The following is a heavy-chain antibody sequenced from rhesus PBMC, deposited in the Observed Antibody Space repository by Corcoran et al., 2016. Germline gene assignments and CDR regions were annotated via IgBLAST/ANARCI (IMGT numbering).Heavy chain of an antibody. CDR1: GASISSNW. V-gene: IGHV4-80*01. CDR2: NNGNRWST. CDR3: ARPFANWYFDL. Sequence: QVQLQESGPGLVKPSETLSLTCTVSGASISSNWWSWIRQPPGEGLGWIGENNGNRWSTNYPPSLKRRVTSYKDAYKNRFSLKLSSVTAADTAVYYCARPFANWYFDLWGPGTPITISS. J-gene: IGHJ2*01.